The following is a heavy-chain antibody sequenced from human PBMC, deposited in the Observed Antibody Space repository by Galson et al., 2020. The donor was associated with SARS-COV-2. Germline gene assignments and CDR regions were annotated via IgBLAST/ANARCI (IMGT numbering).Heavy chain of an antibody. CDR2: IYYSGST. V-gene: IGHV4-31*01. Sequence: SETLSLTFTVSGGSISSGGYYWSWIRQHPGKGLEWIGYIYYSGSTYYNPSLKSLVTISVDTSKNQFSLKLSSVTAADTAVYYCARLVVPIGSPGAFDIRGQGTMVTVSS. D-gene: IGHD3-22*01. J-gene: IGHJ3*02. CDR1: GGSISSGGYY. CDR3: ARLVVPIGSPGAFDI.